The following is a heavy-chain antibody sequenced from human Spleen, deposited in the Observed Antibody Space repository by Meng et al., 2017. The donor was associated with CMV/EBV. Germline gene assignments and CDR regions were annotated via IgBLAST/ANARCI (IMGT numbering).Heavy chain of an antibody. Sequence: SCKASGYNFSNYEITWVRQAPGKGLEWVANINQDGSEKDYVDSVKGRFIISRDNGKNSLSLQMNSLRAEDTAVYYCARRILYFDYWGQGSLVTVSS. J-gene: IGHJ4*02. CDR1: GYNFSNYE. D-gene: IGHD2-15*01. CDR3: ARRILYFDY. V-gene: IGHV3-7*01. CDR2: INQDGSEK.